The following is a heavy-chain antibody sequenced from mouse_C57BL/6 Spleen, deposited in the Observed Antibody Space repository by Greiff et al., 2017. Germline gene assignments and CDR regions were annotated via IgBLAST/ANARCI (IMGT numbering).Heavy chain of an antibody. D-gene: IGHD2-4*01. Sequence: VQLQQPGAELVKPGASVKMSCKASGYTFTSYWITWVKQRPGQGLEWIGDIYPGSGSTNYNEKFKSKATLTVDTSSSTAYMQLSSLTSEDSAVYYCARSRDYDYVYYAMDYWGQGTSVTVSS. CDR3: ARSRDYDYVYYAMDY. J-gene: IGHJ4*01. CDR2: IYPGSGST. V-gene: IGHV1-55*01. CDR1: GYTFTSYW.